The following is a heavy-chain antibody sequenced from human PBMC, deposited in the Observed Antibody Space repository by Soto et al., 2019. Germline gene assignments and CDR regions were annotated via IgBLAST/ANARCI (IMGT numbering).Heavy chain of an antibody. CDR2: IKQDGSEK. J-gene: IGHJ6*03. D-gene: IGHD3-22*01. CDR1: GFTFSSYW. V-gene: IGHV3-7*03. Sequence: GGSLRLSCAASGFTFSSYWMSWVRQAPGKGLEWVANIKQDGSEKYYVDSVKGRFTISRDNAKNSLYLQMNSLRAEDTAVYYCQRYYDSSYYYYYMDVWGKGTTVTVSS. CDR3: QRYYDSSYYYYYMDV.